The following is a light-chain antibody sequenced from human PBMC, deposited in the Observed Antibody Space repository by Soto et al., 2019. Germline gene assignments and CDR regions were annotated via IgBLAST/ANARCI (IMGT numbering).Light chain of an antibody. CDR2: GAS. V-gene: IGKV3-20*01. CDR3: QQYGSSSWT. J-gene: IGKJ1*01. Sequence: ESVMTQSPATVSVSPVERAPLSCRASQSVSNTYSAWYQQKPGQPPRLLIYGASNRATGIPDRFSGSGSGTDFTLTISRLEPEDFAVYYCQQYGSSSWTFGQGTKVDTK. CDR1: QSVSNTY.